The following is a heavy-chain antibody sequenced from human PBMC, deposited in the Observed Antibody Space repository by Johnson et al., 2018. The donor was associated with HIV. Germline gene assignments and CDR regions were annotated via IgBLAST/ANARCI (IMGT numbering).Heavy chain of an antibody. J-gene: IGHJ3*02. V-gene: IGHV3-30-3*01. CDR3: AREWRGDVAAAGMDAFDI. CDR1: GFTFSSYA. Sequence: QLVESGGGVVRPGGSLRLSCAASGFTFSSYAMSWVRQAPGKGLEWVAVISYDGSNKYYADSVKGRFTISRDNSKNTLYLQMNSLRAEDTAVYYCAREWRGDVAAAGMDAFDIWGQGTMVTVSS. CDR2: ISYDGSNK. D-gene: IGHD6-13*01.